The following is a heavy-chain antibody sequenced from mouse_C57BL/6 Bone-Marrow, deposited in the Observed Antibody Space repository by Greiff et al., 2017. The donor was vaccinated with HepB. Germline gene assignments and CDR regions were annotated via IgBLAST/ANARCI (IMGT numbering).Heavy chain of an antibody. CDR1: GYSFTGYY. CDR3: ARRGGDVGAMDY. CDR2: INPSTGGT. Sequence: VQLQQSGPELVKPGASVKISCKASGYSFTGYYMNWVKQSPEKSLEWIGEINPSTGGTTYNQKFKAKATLTVDKSSSTAYMQLKSLTSEDSAVYYRARRGGDVGAMDYWGQGTSVTVSS. D-gene: IGHD3-3*01. V-gene: IGHV1-42*01. J-gene: IGHJ4*01.